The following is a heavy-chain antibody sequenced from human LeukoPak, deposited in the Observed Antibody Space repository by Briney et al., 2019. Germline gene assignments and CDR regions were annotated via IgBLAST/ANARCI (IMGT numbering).Heavy chain of an antibody. Sequence: PGGSLRLSCAASGFTFSSYSMNWVRQAPGKGLEWVSSISSSSSYIYYADSVKGRFTISRDNAKNSLYLQMNSLRAEDTAVYYCARVLEWTNYYYYYYYMDVWGKGTTVTVSS. V-gene: IGHV3-21*01. CDR1: GFTFSSYS. D-gene: IGHD3-3*01. CDR3: ARVLEWTNYYYYYYYMDV. J-gene: IGHJ6*03. CDR2: ISSSSSYI.